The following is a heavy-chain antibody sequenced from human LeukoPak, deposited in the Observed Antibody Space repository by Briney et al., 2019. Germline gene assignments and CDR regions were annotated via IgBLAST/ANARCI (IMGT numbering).Heavy chain of an antibody. V-gene: IGHV1-69*13. J-gene: IGHJ6*02. Sequence: SVKVSCKASGGTFSSYAISWVRQAPGQGLEWMGGITPIFGTANYAQKFQGRVTITADESTSTAYMELSSLRSEDTAVYYCARALFVDTAMVIYYYYGMDVWGQGTTVTVSS. CDR1: GGTFSSYA. D-gene: IGHD5-18*01. CDR3: ARALFVDTAMVIYYYYGMDV. CDR2: ITPIFGTA.